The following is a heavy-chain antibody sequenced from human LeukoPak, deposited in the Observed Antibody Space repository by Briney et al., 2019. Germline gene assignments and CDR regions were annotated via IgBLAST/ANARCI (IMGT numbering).Heavy chain of an antibody. CDR2: TYTSGST. Sequence: SETLSLTCTVSGGSISSGSYYWSWIRQPAGKGLEWIGRTYTSGSTNYNPSLKSRVTISLDTSKNQFSLKLSSETAADAAVYYCARYYRGTTSFDYWGQGTLVTVSS. CDR1: GGSISSGSYY. J-gene: IGHJ4*02. V-gene: IGHV4-61*02. D-gene: IGHD1-1*01. CDR3: ARYYRGTTSFDY.